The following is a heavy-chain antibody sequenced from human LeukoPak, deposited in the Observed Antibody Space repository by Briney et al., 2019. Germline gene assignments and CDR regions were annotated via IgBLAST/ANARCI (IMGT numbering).Heavy chain of an antibody. CDR1: GFTFSSYA. V-gene: IGHV3-30-3*01. CDR3: ARCMVRGVTSNLRRSLDY. D-gene: IGHD3-10*01. J-gene: IGHJ4*02. Sequence: GRSLRLSCAASGFTFSSYAMHWVRQAPGKGLEWVAVISYDGSNKYYADSVKGRFTISRDNSKNTLYLQMNSLRAEDTAVYYCARCMVRGVTSNLRRSLDYWGQGTLVTVSS. CDR2: ISYDGSNK.